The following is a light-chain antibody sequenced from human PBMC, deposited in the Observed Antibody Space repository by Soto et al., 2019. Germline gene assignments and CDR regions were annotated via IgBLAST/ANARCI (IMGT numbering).Light chain of an antibody. Sequence: QSVLTQPPSASGSPGQSVTISCTGTSSDVGGYNYVSWYQQHPGKAPKLMIYEVSQRPSGVPDRFSGSKSGNTASLTVSGLQAEDEADYYCSSYACSNTLGVFGTGTKVTDL. CDR3: SSYACSNTLGV. CDR2: EVS. J-gene: IGLJ1*01. CDR1: SSDVGGYNY. V-gene: IGLV2-8*01.